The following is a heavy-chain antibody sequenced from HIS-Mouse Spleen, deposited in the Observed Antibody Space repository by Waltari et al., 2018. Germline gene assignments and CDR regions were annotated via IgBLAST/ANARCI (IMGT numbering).Heavy chain of an antibody. CDR3: ARDIGALSTGYSSGDY. CDR2: INHSGST. Sequence: QVQLQQWGAGLLKPSETLSITLAVYGRSFSGYYWSWIRQPPGKGLEWIGEINHSGSTNYNPSLKSRVTISVDTSKNQFSLKLSSVTAADTAVYYCARDIGALSTGYSSGDYWGQGTLVTVSS. V-gene: IGHV4-34*01. J-gene: IGHJ4*02. CDR1: GRSFSGYY. D-gene: IGHD6-19*01.